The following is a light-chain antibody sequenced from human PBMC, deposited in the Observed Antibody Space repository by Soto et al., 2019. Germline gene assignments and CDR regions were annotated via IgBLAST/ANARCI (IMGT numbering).Light chain of an antibody. V-gene: IGLV1-47*01. Sequence: QSVLPQPPSASGTPGQRVTISCSTTNSRSGSNYVYWYQQLPGAAPKLPIYRNDQRPSGVPGRFSASKSGTSASLAISGLRSEDEADYFCAKWDDSLRVYVFGSGTKVTVL. CDR1: NSRSGSNY. CDR2: RND. J-gene: IGLJ1*01. CDR3: AKWDDSLRVYV.